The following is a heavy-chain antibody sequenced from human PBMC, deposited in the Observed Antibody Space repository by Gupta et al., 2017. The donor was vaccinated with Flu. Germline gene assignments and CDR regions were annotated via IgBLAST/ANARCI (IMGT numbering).Heavy chain of an antibody. D-gene: IGHD2-15*01. CDR2: IIPVVGPT. J-gene: IGHJ4*02. CDR3: ARKGGGHCSGGTCYSFDY. CDR1: GVTFSSYA. Sequence: VQLVQSGAAVKKPGSSVTVSCKASGVTFSSYAINWVRQAPVQGLGSMGGIIPVVGPTNYARKFQGRVTIIADKSTSTAYRELSSLRSEDTAVDYCARKGGGHCSGGTCYSFDYWGQGTLVTVSS. V-gene: IGHV1-69*06.